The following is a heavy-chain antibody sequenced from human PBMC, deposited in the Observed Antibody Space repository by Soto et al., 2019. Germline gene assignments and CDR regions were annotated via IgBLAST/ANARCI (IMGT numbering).Heavy chain of an antibody. CDR2: INAGNGNT. CDR1: GYTFTSYA. D-gene: IGHD1-26*01. Sequence: ASVKVSCKASGYTFTSYAMHWVRQAPGQRLEWMGWINAGNGNTKYSQKFQGRVTITRDTSASTAYMELSSLRSEDTAVYYCARVGARSYYVHFDYWGQGTLVTVSS. J-gene: IGHJ4*02. V-gene: IGHV1-3*01. CDR3: ARVGARSYYVHFDY.